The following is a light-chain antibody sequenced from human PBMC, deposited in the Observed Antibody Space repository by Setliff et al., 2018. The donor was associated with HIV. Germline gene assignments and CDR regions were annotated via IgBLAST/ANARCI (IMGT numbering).Light chain of an antibody. CDR3: SSFTISTTWV. CDR2: DVS. J-gene: IGLJ3*02. Sequence: QSVLTQPASVSGSPGQSIPISCSGTSSDIAAYNLVSWYQQHPGKAPKLMISDVSSRPSGVSNRFSGSKSGSTASLTISGLQPEDEADYYCSSFTISTTWVFGGGTKVTVL. CDR1: SSDIAAYNL. V-gene: IGLV2-14*03.